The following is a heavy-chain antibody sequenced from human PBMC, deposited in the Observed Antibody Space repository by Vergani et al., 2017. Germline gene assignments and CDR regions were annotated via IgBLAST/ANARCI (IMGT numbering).Heavy chain of an antibody. Sequence: QVQLQESGPGLVKPSQTLSLTCTVSGGSISSGGYYWSWIRQHPGKGLEWIGYIYYSGSTYYNPSLKSRVTISEDTSKNQFSLKLSSVTAADTAVYYCARDTIAAAGPPFYYYYMDVWGKGTTVTVSS. CDR3: ARDTIAAAGPPFYYYYMDV. D-gene: IGHD6-13*01. J-gene: IGHJ6*03. CDR2: IYYSGST. V-gene: IGHV4-31*03. CDR1: GGSISSGGYY.